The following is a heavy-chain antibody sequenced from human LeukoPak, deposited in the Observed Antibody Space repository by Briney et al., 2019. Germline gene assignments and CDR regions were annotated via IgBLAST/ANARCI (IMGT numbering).Heavy chain of an antibody. Sequence: ASVKVSCKTSGYTFTSYGISSVRQAPGQRLYWIGWISAYNGNTNYAQKLQGRVTMTKDTSTSTAYMEQRSLRSEDTAVYYCERDVMVRGVKSSYFDYWGQGTLVTVSS. CDR3: ERDVMVRGVKSSYFDY. CDR2: ISAYNGNT. D-gene: IGHD3-10*01. J-gene: IGHJ4*02. V-gene: IGHV1-18*01. CDR1: GYTFTSYG.